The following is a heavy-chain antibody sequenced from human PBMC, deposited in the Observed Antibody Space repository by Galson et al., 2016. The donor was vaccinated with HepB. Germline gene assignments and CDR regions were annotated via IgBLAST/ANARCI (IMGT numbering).Heavy chain of an antibody. CDR3: ATHRTGPTGFPFDN. D-gene: IGHD2-8*02. CDR1: GGSVSSGAYH. V-gene: IGHV4-39*01. J-gene: IGHJ4*02. CDR2: ISNRGST. Sequence: SETLSLTCTVSGGSVSSGAYHWGWIRQPPGKGLEWIGSISNRGSTPYNPSLKSRITISIDTSKNQFSLNLRSVTAADTAVYYCATHRTGPTGFPFDNWGQGILVTV.